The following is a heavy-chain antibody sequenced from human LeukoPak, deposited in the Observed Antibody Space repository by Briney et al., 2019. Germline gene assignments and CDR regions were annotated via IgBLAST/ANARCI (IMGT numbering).Heavy chain of an antibody. CDR2: INHIGST. CDR1: GGSFNGYY. D-gene: IGHD3-22*01. V-gene: IGHV4-34*01. Sequence: SETLSLTCAVYGGSFNGYYWSWIRQPPGKGLGWSGEINHIGSTNYNPSLKTRVTISVDTSKNQFSLQMSSVLAADTAVYYCARAGRDSSGYYSYYYYYYMDVWGKGTPVTVSS. J-gene: IGHJ6*03. CDR3: ARAGRDSSGYYSYYYYYYMDV.